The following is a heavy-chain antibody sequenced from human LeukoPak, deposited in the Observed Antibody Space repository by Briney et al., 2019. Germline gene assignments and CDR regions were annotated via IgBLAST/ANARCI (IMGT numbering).Heavy chain of an antibody. CDR3: AKDLDGF. J-gene: IGHJ4*02. CDR2: ISGSSRHI. CDR1: GITLSNYG. V-gene: IGHV3-23*01. D-gene: IGHD6-25*01. Sequence: PGGSLRLSCAVSGITLSNYGMSWVRQAPGKGLEWVSIISGSSRHIYYADSVNGRFTISRDNSKNTLYLQMTSLRAEDTAVYYCAKDLDGFWGQGTLVTVSS.